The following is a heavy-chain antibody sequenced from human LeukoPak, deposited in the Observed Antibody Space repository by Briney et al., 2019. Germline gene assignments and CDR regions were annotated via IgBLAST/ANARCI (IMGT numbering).Heavy chain of an antibody. CDR3: AREITMVRGVNGGTSWFDP. CDR1: GGSISSSSYY. D-gene: IGHD3-10*01. Sequence: SETLSLTCTVSGGSISSSSYYWGWIRQPPGKGLEWIGYIYYSGSTNYNPSLKSRVTISVDTSKNQFSLKLSSVTAADTAVYYCAREITMVRGVNGGTSWFDPWGQGTLVTVSS. J-gene: IGHJ5*02. V-gene: IGHV4-61*01. CDR2: IYYSGST.